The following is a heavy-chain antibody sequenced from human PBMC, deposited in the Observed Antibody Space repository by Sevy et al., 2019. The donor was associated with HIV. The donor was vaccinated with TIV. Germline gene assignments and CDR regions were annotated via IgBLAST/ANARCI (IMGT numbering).Heavy chain of an antibody. CDR3: ARAGWELPFDY. CDR1: GFTFSSYE. J-gene: IGHJ4*02. V-gene: IGHV3-48*03. Sequence: GGSLRLSCAASGFTFSSYEMNWVRQAPGKGLEWVSYISSSGSTIYYADSVKGRFTISRDNAKNSLYPQMNSLRAEDTAVYYCARAGWELPFDYWGQGTLVTVSS. CDR2: ISSSGSTI. D-gene: IGHD1-26*01.